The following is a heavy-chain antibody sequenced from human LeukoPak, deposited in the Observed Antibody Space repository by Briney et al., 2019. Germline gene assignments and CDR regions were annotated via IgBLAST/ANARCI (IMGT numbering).Heavy chain of an antibody. J-gene: IGHJ4*02. CDR3: ARKRQWLAPLDY. Sequence: SETLSLTCAVYGGSFSGYYWSWIRQPPGKGLEWIGEINHSGSTNYNPSLKSRVTMSVDTSKNQFSLKLSSVTAADTAVYYCARKRQWLAPLDYWGQGTLVTVSS. CDR2: INHSGST. CDR1: GGSFSGYY. D-gene: IGHD6-19*01. V-gene: IGHV4-34*01.